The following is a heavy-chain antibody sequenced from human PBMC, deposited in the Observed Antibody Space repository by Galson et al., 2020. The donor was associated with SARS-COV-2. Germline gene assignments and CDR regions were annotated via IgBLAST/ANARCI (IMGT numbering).Heavy chain of an antibody. V-gene: IGHV4-61*02. Sequence: SETLSLTCTVSGGSISRGSYYWIWIRQPAGKGLEWIGRIYTSGSTNYNPSLKSRVTISVDTSKNQFSLKLSSVTAADTAVYYCASTPTMVTPYYFDYWGQGTLVTVSS. CDR3: ASTPTMVTPYYFDY. J-gene: IGHJ4*02. D-gene: IGHD3-10*01. CDR1: GGSISRGSYY. CDR2: IYTSGST.